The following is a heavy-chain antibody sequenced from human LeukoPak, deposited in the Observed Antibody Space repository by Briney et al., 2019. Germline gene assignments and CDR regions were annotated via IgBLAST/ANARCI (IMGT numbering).Heavy chain of an antibody. J-gene: IGHJ6*02. CDR1: GYTFRSFD. CDR2: MNPNSGNT. V-gene: IGHV1-8*01. Sequence: ASAKVSCKASGYTFRSFDVNWVRQATGQGLEWMGWMNPNSGNTGYAQEFQGRVTMTRNTSINTAYMEVSGLTSEDTAVYYCARAPSPASYAMDVWGQGTTVTVSS. CDR3: ARAPSPASYAMDV.